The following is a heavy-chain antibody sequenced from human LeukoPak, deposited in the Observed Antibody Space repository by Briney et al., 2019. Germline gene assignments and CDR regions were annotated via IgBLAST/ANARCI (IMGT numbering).Heavy chain of an antibody. CDR3: ARLGGNWNSPGRDY. CDR1: GGSINGYS. J-gene: IGHJ4*02. V-gene: IGHV4-59*08. Sequence: SETPSLTCSVSGGSINGYSWTWIRQPPGMRLEWVGHISYTGTTNYNPSLTTRVAISVDTSKNQFSLKLTSVTAADTAMYFCARLGGNWNSPGRDYWGQGTLVTVSS. D-gene: IGHD3-10*01. CDR2: ISYTGTT.